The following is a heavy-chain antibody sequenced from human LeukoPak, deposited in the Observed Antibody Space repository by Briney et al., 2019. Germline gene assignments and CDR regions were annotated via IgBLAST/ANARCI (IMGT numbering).Heavy chain of an antibody. V-gene: IGHV3-30*18. Sequence: GGSLRLSCAASGVTFSSYGMHWVRQAPGKGLEWVALISSDGNDKLYGDSVKGRFTISRDNSKNTLYLQMNSLRAEDTAVYYCAKDPTMIVVVIPDYWGQGTLVTVSS. CDR3: AKDPTMIVVVIPDY. D-gene: IGHD3-22*01. CDR2: ISSDGNDK. J-gene: IGHJ4*02. CDR1: GVTFSSYG.